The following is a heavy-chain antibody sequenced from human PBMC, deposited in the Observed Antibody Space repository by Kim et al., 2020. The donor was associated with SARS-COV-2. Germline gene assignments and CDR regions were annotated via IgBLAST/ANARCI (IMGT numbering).Heavy chain of an antibody. V-gene: IGHV3-7*01. CDR1: GFTFSSYW. J-gene: IGHJ4*02. CDR3: ARARMGATTEFFY. Sequence: GGSLRLSCAASGFTFSSYWMSWVRQAPGKGLEWMANIKEDGSEKNYVDSVKGRFTISRDNAKNSLYLQMNSLRAEDTAVYYCARARMGATTEFFYWGQGTLVTVSA. CDR2: IKEDGSEK. D-gene: IGHD1-26*01.